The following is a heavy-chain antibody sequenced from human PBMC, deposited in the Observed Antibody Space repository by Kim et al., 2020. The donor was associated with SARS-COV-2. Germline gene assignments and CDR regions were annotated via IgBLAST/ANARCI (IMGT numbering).Heavy chain of an antibody. Sequence: SQTLSLTCTVSGGSISSYYWSWIRQPPGKGLEWIGYIYYSGSTNYNPSLKSRVTISVDTSKNQFSLKLSSVTAADTAVYYCARWDERFGEFPDYGMDVWGQGTTVTVSS. J-gene: IGHJ6*02. CDR3: ARWDERFGEFPDYGMDV. CDR2: IYYSGST. D-gene: IGHD3-10*01. CDR1: GGSISSYY. V-gene: IGHV4-59*08.